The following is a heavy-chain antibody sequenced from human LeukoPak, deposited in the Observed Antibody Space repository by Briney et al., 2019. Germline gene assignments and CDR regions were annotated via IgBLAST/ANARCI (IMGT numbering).Heavy chain of an antibody. V-gene: IGHV1-8*01. CDR3: ARAGILWFGELPLYNWFDP. J-gene: IGHJ5*02. CDR2: MNPNSGNT. D-gene: IGHD3-10*01. CDR1: GYTFTSYD. Sequence: GASVTVSCKASGYTFTSYDINWVRQATGQGLEWMGWMNPNSGNTGYAQKFQGRVTMTRNTSISTAYMELSSLRSEDTAVYYCARAGILWFGELPLYNWFDPWGQGTLVTVSS.